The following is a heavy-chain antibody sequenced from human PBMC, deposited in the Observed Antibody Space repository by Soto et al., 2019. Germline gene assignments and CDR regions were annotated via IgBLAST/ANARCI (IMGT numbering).Heavy chain of an antibody. Sequence: GGSLRLSCAASGFTFSSYGMHWVRQAPGKGLEWVAVIWYDGSNKYYADSVKGRFTISRDNSKNTLYLQMNSLRAEDTAVYYCARDHSAGAASDVWGQGTTVTVSS. J-gene: IGHJ6*02. V-gene: IGHV3-33*01. CDR3: ARDHSAGAASDV. D-gene: IGHD3-10*01. CDR2: IWYDGSNK. CDR1: GFTFSSYG.